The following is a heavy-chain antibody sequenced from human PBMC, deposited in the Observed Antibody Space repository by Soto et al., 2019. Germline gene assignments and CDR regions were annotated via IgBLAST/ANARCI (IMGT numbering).Heavy chain of an antibody. J-gene: IGHJ4*02. CDR1: GFTFSSYG. Sequence: SLRLSCAASGFTFSSYGMHWVRQAPGKGLEWVAVIWYDGSNKYYADSVKGRFTISRDNSKNTLYLQMNSLRAEDTAVYYCARDSAAYYYDSSGYINYWGQGTLVTVSS. D-gene: IGHD3-22*01. CDR3: ARDSAAYYYDSSGYINY. V-gene: IGHV3-33*01. CDR2: IWYDGSNK.